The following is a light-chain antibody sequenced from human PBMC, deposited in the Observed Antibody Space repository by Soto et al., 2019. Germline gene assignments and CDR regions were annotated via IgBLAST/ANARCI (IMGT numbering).Light chain of an antibody. CDR1: NSDVGSYNL. V-gene: IGLV2-23*02. J-gene: IGLJ1*01. CDR2: EVT. Sequence: ALTQPASVSGSPRQSITISCTGTNSDVGSYNLVSWFQQHPGKAPKLVIYEVTKRPSGVSDRFSGSKSGNTASLTISGLQAEDEADYYCFSYAGDSVYVFGTGTKVTVL. CDR3: FSYAGDSVYV.